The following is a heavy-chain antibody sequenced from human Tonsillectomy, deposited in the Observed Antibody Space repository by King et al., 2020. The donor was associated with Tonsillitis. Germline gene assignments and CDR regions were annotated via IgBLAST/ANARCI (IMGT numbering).Heavy chain of an antibody. CDR3: ARDRRQWVY. J-gene: IGHJ4*02. D-gene: IGHD6-19*01. CDR2: IISSGSTI. Sequence: VQLVESGGGLVQPGGSLRLSCAASGFTFSTYSMNWVRQAPGKGLEWVSYIISSGSTIYYADSVKGRFTISRDNAKNSLYLQMNSLRAEDTALYYCARDRRQWVYWGQGTLVTVSS. V-gene: IGHV3-48*01. CDR1: GFTFSTYS.